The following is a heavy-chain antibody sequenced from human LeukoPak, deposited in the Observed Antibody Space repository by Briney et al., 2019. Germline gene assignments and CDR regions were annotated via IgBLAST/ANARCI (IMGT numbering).Heavy chain of an antibody. CDR2: IYSGGST. CDR1: GFTVSSNY. V-gene: IGHV3-66*02. Sequence: GGSLRLSCAASGFTVSSNYMSWVRQAPGKGLEWVSVIYSGGSTYYADSVKGRFTISRDNSKNTLYLQMNSLRAVDTAVYCCARETAAGTGEYFQHWGQGTLVTVSS. J-gene: IGHJ1*01. CDR3: ARETAAGTGEYFQH. D-gene: IGHD6-13*01.